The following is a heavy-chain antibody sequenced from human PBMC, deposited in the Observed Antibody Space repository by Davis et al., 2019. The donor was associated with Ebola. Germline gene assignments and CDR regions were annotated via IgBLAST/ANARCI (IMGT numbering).Heavy chain of an antibody. Sequence: GESLKISCKGSGYRFTSYWIGWVRQMPGKGLEWMGIIYPDDSDTRYSPSFQGQVTISADESISTAYLQWRSLKASDTAMYYCAREVVTARFDSWGQGTLVTVSS. CDR3: AREVVTARFDS. D-gene: IGHD2-21*02. V-gene: IGHV5-51*01. CDR1: GYRFTSYW. CDR2: IYPDDSDT. J-gene: IGHJ4*02.